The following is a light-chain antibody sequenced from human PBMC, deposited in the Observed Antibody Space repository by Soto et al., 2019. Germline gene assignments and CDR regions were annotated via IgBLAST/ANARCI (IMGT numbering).Light chain of an antibody. V-gene: IGLV2-14*01. J-gene: IGLJ3*02. CDR3: SSYTSSNTLV. Sequence: QSALTQPASVSGSPGQSITISCTGTSSDVGAYNYVSWYQQHPGTAPKLMIYDVSNRPSGVSNRFSGSKSGNTASLTISGLQAEDEADYYCSSYTSSNTLVFGGGTKLTVL. CDR2: DVS. CDR1: SSDVGAYNY.